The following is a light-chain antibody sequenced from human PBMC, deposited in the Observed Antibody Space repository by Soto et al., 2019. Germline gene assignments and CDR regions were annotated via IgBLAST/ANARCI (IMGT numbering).Light chain of an antibody. J-gene: IGLJ1*01. CDR2: NNN. Sequence: QSALTQPPSASGTPGPGVTISCSGSSSNIGRNYVYWYQQLPGTAPKLLIYNNNQRPSGVPDRFSASKSGTSASLAIRGLRSDDEADYYCSSWDGSLSGYVFGAGTKVTVL. V-gene: IGLV1-47*02. CDR3: SSWDGSLSGYV. CDR1: SSNIGRNY.